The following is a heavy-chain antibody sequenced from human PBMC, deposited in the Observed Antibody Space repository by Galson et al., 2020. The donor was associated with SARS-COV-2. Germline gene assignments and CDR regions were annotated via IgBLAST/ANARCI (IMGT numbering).Heavy chain of an antibody. CDR2: FDPEDGET. V-gene: IGHV1-24*01. CDR3: ATDPIYDYVWGSYRRPTLDY. D-gene: IGHD3-16*02. J-gene: IGHJ4*02. CDR1: GYTLTELS. Sequence: ASVKVSCKVSGYTLTELSMHWVRQAPGKGLEWMGGFDPEDGETIYAQKFQGRVTMTEDTSTDTAYMELSSLRSEDTAVYYCATDPIYDYVWGSYRRPTLDYWGQGTLVTVSS.